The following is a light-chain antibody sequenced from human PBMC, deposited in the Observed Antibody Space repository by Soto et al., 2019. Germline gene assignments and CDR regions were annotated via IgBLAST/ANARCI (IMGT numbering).Light chain of an antibody. Sequence: EIVMTQSPATLSVSPGERATLSCRASQSVSGNLAWYQQKPGQAPRLLIYGASTRATGIQARFSGSGSGTEFTLTISSLQSEDFAVYYCQQYNNWPPWTFGQGTKVEIK. CDR1: QSVSGN. V-gene: IGKV3-15*01. J-gene: IGKJ1*01. CDR2: GAS. CDR3: QQYNNWPPWT.